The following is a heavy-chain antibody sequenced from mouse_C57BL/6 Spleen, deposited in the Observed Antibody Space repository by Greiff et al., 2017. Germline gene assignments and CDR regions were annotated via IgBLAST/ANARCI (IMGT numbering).Heavy chain of an antibody. V-gene: IGHV1-18*01. CDR1: GYTFTDYN. CDR2: INPNNGGT. Sequence: VQLQQSGPELVKPGASVKIPCKASGYTFTDYNMDWVKQSHGKSLEWIGDINPNNGGTIYNQKFKGKATLTVDKSSSTAYMELRSLTSEDTAVYYCARIYYDYDLSYAMDYWGQGTSVTVSS. D-gene: IGHD2-4*01. J-gene: IGHJ4*01. CDR3: ARIYYDYDLSYAMDY.